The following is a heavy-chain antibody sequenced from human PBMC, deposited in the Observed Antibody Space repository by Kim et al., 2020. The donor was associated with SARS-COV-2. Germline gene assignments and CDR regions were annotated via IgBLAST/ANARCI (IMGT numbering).Heavy chain of an antibody. D-gene: IGHD6-13*01. CDR1: GGSFSDYS. V-gene: IGHV4-34*01. J-gene: IGHJ4*02. Sequence: SETLSLTCAVYGGSFSDYSWTWVSQPPGKGLEWIGKINHTGHTNYNPSLKSRVAILMDRSKNQFSLKLSSVTAADTAVYYCARGAPGYWGQGSLVTVSS. CDR3: ARGAPGY. CDR2: INHTGHT.